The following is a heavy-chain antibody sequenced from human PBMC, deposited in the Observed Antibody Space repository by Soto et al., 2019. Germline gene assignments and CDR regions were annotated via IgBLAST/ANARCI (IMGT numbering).Heavy chain of an antibody. Sequence: GGSKRLSCTASGFTLSGYAMDWVRQAPGKGLEYVSGISSNGVGTYYANSVQGRFTISRDNSKNTVYLQMGSLRPEDMAVYYCARRARPDFYYMDVWGKGTTVTVS. J-gene: IGHJ6*03. D-gene: IGHD6-6*01. CDR2: ISSNGVGT. CDR3: ARRARPDFYYMDV. CDR1: GFTLSGYA. V-gene: IGHV3-64*01.